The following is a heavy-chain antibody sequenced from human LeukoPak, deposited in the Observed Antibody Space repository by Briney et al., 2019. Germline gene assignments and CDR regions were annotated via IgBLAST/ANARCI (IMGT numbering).Heavy chain of an antibody. J-gene: IGHJ5*02. V-gene: IGHV1-24*01. CDR1: GYTLTELS. CDR2: FDPEDGET. Sequence: GASVKVSCKVSGYTLTELSMHWVRQAPGKGLEWMGGFDPEDGETIYAQKFQGRVTMTEDTSTDTAYMELSSLRSEDTAVYYCATVPDYGGNSVSWFDPWAREPWSPSPQ. D-gene: IGHD4-23*01. CDR3: ATVPDYGGNSVSWFDP.